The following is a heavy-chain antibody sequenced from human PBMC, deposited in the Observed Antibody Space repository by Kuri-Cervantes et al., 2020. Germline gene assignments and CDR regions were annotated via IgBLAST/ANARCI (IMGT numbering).Heavy chain of an antibody. V-gene: IGHV3-30-3*01. D-gene: IGHD3-10*01. Sequence: GESLKISCAASGFIFSSYAMHWVRQAPGKGLEWVAVISYDGSNKYYADSVKGRFTICRDNSKNTLYLQMNSLRAEDTAVYYCARGDYYGSGSYYIPLYYYYGMDVWDQGTTVTVSS. J-gene: IGHJ6*02. CDR2: ISYDGSNK. CDR1: GFIFSSYA. CDR3: ARGDYYGSGSYYIPLYYYYGMDV.